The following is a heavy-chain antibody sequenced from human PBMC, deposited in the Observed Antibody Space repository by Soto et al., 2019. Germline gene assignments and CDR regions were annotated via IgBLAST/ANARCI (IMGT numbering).Heavy chain of an antibody. Sequence: PGGSLRLSCAASGFTFGIYAMTWVRQAPGKGLEWVSGLSSSGGTTHYADSVKGRFTISRDNSKNTLLLQMNSLRAEDTAVYYCAKLPRGSSPENDYWGQGTLVTVSS. CDR3: AKLPRGSSPENDY. CDR2: LSSSGGTT. D-gene: IGHD6-6*01. J-gene: IGHJ4*02. CDR1: GFTFGIYA. V-gene: IGHV3-23*01.